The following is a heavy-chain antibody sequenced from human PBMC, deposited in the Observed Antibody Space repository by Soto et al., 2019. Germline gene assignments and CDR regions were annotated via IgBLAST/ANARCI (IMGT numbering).Heavy chain of an antibody. V-gene: IGHV4-30-4*01. D-gene: IGHD3-10*01. CDR1: GVSISSGHYY. CDR3: ARDGSGGYYYYFDY. CDR2: IYYSGGT. Sequence: SETLSLTCTVSGVSISSGHYYWSWIRQPPGKGLEWIGYIYYSGGTYYNPSLKSRVTISVDTSNNHFSLKLISVTAADTAVYYCARDGSGGYYYYFDYWGQGTLVTVSS. J-gene: IGHJ4*02.